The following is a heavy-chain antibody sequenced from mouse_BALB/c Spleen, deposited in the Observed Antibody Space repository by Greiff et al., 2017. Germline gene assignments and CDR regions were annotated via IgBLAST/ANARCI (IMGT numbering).Heavy chain of an antibody. CDR3: SRHDEWDCDLDY. J-gene: IGHJ4*01. CDR1: GFTFSSYA. CDR2: ISSGGSYT. Sequence: EVQLVESGGGLVKPGGSLKLSCAASGFTFSSYAMSWVRQTPEKRLEWVATISSGGSYTYYPDSVKGRFTISRDNAKNTLYLQMSSQRSEGTAMYDDSRHDEWDCDLDYWGQGTTVTVSS. V-gene: IGHV5-9-3*01. D-gene: IGHD4-1*01.